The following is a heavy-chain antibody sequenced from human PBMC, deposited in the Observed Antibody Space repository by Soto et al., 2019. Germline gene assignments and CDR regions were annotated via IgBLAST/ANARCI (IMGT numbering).Heavy chain of an antibody. D-gene: IGHD2-15*01. CDR3: AKAGYCTGVSCYFFYFDS. Sequence: EVQLLESGGGLLQPGGSLRLSCSASGFTFNNYAMAWVRQAPGEGLEWVSGLSGSGATPYYADSVKGRFTISRDNSKNTLFLPMNSMSAEDTDVYFCAKAGYCTGVSCYFFYFDSCGQGTLVTVSS. J-gene: IGHJ4*02. CDR2: LSGSGATP. V-gene: IGHV3-23*01. CDR1: GFTFNNYA.